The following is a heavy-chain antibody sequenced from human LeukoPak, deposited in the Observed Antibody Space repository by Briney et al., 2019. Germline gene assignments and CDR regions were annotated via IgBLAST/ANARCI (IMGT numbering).Heavy chain of an antibody. J-gene: IGHJ4*02. V-gene: IGHV1-2*02. D-gene: IGHD2-2*02. CDR1: GYTFTGYY. Sequence: ASVKVSCKASGYTFTGYYMHWVRQAPGQGLEWMGWVNPNSGGTNYAQKFQGRVTMTRDTSISTAYVELSSLRSDDTAVYYCARGGDIVLEPATIDVVDYWGQGTLVIVSS. CDR3: ARGGDIVLEPATIDVVDY. CDR2: VNPNSGGT.